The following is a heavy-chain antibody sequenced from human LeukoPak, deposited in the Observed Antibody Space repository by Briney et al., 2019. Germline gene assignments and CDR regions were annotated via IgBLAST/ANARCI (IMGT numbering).Heavy chain of an antibody. Sequence: SETLSLTCTVSGGSIRSYYWSWIRQSPGKGLEWIGYIYYSGSTNYNPSLKSRVTISVDTSKNQFSLKLSSVTAADTAVYYCARDARNYYDSSGYYLSFDLWGRGTPVTVSS. CDR3: ARDARNYYDSSGYYLSFDL. CDR1: GGSIRSYY. CDR2: IYYSGST. D-gene: IGHD3-22*01. V-gene: IGHV4-59*01. J-gene: IGHJ2*01.